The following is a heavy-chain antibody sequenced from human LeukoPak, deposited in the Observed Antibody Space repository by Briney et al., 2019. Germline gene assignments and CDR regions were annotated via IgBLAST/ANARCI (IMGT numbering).Heavy chain of an antibody. D-gene: IGHD2-2*01. V-gene: IGHV4-59*01. CDR1: GGSISSYY. J-gene: IGHJ4*02. Sequence: SETLSLTCTVSGGSISSYYWSWIRQSPGKGLEWIGYIYNSGSTNYNPSLKSRVTISVDTSKNQFSLKLSSVTAADTAVYHCAREYCSSTSRYFDYWGQGTRVTVSS. CDR2: IYNSGST. CDR3: AREYCSSTSRYFDY.